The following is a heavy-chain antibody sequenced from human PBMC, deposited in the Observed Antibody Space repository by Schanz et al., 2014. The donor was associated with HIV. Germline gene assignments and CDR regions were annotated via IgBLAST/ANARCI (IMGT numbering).Heavy chain of an antibody. V-gene: IGHV1-2*02. J-gene: IGHJ6*02. CDR1: GYTFTSYG. Sequence: QVQLVLSGAEVKRPGASVKVSCKASGYTFTSYGITWVRQAPGQGLEWMGWINPNSGATDSAQKFQGRVTMTRDTSISTAFMELSSLRSDDTAVYYCARDTNFVLDVWGQGTTVTVSS. CDR2: INPNSGAT. CDR3: ARDTNFVLDV. D-gene: IGHD2-8*01.